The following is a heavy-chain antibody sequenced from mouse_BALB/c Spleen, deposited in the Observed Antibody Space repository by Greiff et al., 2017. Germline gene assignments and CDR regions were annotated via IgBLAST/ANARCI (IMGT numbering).Heavy chain of an antibody. CDR1: GYTFTSYT. D-gene: IGHD1-1*01. CDR2: INPSSGYT. CDR3: ARSPITTVVATGDY. J-gene: IGHJ2*01. V-gene: IGHV1-4*01. Sequence: VQLHQSGAELARPGASVKMSCKASGYTFTSYTMHWVKQRPGQGLEWIGYINPSSGYTNYNQKFKDKATLTADKSSSTAYMQLSSLTSEDSAVYYCARSPITTVVATGDYWGQGTTLTVSS.